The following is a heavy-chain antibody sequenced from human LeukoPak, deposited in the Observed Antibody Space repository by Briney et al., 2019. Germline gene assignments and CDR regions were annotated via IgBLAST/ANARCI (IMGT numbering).Heavy chain of an antibody. CDR2: ISYDGSNK. Sequence: PGGSLRLSCAASGFTFSSYAMHWVRQAPGKGLEWVAVISYDGSNKYYADSVKGRFTISRDNSKNTLYLQMNRLRAEDTAVYYCARDRYSRYYYGSGSFLGWFDPWGQGTLVTVSS. CDR3: ARDRYSRYYYGSGSFLGWFDP. D-gene: IGHD3-10*01. J-gene: IGHJ5*02. V-gene: IGHV3-30-3*01. CDR1: GFTFSSYA.